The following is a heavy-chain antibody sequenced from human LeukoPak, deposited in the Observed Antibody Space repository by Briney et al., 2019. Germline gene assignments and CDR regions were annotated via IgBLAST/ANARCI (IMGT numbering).Heavy chain of an antibody. J-gene: IGHJ4*02. CDR2: ISYDGSNK. CDR3: AKASVVTGGFDY. Sequence: GGSLRLSCAASGFTLSSYGMHWVRQAPGKGLGWVAVISYDGSNKYYADSVKGRFTISRDNSKNTLYLQMNSLRAGDTAVYYCAKASVVTGGFDYWGQGTLVTVSS. CDR1: GFTLSSYG. V-gene: IGHV3-30*18. D-gene: IGHD2-15*01.